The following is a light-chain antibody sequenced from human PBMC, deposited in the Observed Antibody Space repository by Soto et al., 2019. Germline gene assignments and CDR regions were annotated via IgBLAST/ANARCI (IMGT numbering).Light chain of an antibody. CDR3: QQYKNWPRT. CDR2: GAS. V-gene: IGKV3-15*01. J-gene: IGKJ1*01. CDR1: QSVSTN. Sequence: EIVMTQSPATLSVSPGEGATLSCRASQSVSTNLAWYQQKPGQAPRLLIYGASARVTGIPAKFSGSGSGTEFTLTISSLQSEDFALYYCQQYKNWPRTFGQGTKVEI.